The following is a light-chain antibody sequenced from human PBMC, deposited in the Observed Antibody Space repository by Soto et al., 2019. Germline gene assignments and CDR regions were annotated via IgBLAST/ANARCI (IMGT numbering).Light chain of an antibody. V-gene: IGKV1-17*03. CDR1: QGVNNY. CDR3: LQSNRYPWT. CDR2: AAS. Sequence: DIHMTQSPSAMSASVGDRVTLTCRASQGVNNYLAWFQQKPGKVPKRLIYAASSLQSGVPSRFSGSGSATEFTLTISSLQPEDVAPYYCLQSNRYPWTCGQGTKVEIK. J-gene: IGKJ1*01.